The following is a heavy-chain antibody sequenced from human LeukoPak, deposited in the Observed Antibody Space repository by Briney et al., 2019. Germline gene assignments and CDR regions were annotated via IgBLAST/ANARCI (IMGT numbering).Heavy chain of an antibody. D-gene: IGHD1-26*01. CDR3: ASSRIGGATDAVDI. CDR1: GYSFTSYW. Sequence: GESLKISCKASGYSFTSYWIAWVRQMPGKGLEWMGIIYPGDSDTKYSPSFQGQVTISADKSITTAYLQWSSLKASDTAMYYCASSRIGGATDAVDIWGQGTMVTVSS. J-gene: IGHJ3*02. CDR2: IYPGDSDT. V-gene: IGHV5-51*01.